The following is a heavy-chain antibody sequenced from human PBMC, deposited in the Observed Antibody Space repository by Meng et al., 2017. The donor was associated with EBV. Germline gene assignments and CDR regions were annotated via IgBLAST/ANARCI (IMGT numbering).Heavy chain of an antibody. D-gene: IGHD3-3*01. J-gene: IGHJ4*02. CDR2: INAGNGNT. CDR3: ARSGATIFGVVIPTYYFDY. V-gene: IGHV1-3*01. Sequence: QFPVVQSGAEVKKPGASVKVSCKASGYTFTSYAMHWVRQAPGQRLEWMGWINAGNGNTKYSQKFQGRVTITRDTSASTAYMELSSLRSEDTAVYYCARSGATIFGVVIPTYYFDYWGQGTLVTVSS. CDR1: GYTFTSYA.